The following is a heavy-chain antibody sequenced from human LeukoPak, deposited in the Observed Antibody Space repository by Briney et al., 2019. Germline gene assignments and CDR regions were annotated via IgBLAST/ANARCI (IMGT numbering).Heavy chain of an antibody. D-gene: IGHD6-13*01. CDR3: ARDWYSSSWSLFDY. J-gene: IGHJ4*02. V-gene: IGHV4-31*03. CDR2: IYYSGTT. CDR1: SGSISSGGYY. Sequence: SETLSLTCTVSSGSISSGGYYWSWIRQHPGKGLEWIGYIYYSGTTYYNPSLKSRVTISVDTSKNQFSLKLSSVTAAGTAVYYCARDWYSSSWSLFDYWGQGTLVTVSS.